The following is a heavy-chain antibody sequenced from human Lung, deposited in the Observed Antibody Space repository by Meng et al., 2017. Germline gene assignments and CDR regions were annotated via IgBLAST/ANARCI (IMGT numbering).Heavy chain of an antibody. D-gene: IGHD6-19*01. CDR1: GGSISTSGYY. Sequence: LREPGPGWGKPSKALSLTCSVSGGSISTSGYYWGWIRQPPGKGLEWIGSIGHSGFTYYTLSLKSRVAVSLDTSKSQFSLMLTSVTAADTAVYYCVRSSAWVRTGFDPWGQGTLVTVSS. CDR3: VRSSAWVRTGFDP. J-gene: IGHJ5*02. V-gene: IGHV4-39*01. CDR2: IGHSGFT.